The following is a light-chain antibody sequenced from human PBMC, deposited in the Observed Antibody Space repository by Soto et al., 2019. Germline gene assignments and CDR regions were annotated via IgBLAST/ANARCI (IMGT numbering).Light chain of an antibody. CDR1: QTISSW. CDR3: QHYNSYSEA. V-gene: IGKV1-5*03. CDR2: KAS. J-gene: IGKJ1*01. Sequence: DIQMTQTHSTLSGSVGDRVTITCRASQTISSWLAWYQQKPGKAPKLLIYKASTLKSGVPSRFSGSGSGTEFTLTISSLQPDDFATYYCQHYNSYSEAFGQGAKADIK.